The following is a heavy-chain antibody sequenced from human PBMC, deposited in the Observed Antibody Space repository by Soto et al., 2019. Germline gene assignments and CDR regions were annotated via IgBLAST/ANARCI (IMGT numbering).Heavy chain of an antibody. D-gene: IGHD6-13*01. CDR3: ASSNIVAAPYGMDV. J-gene: IGHJ6*02. V-gene: IGHV1-3*01. CDR2: INAGNGNT. Sequence: GTSVKVSCEASGYTFTRYAMHWVRQAPGQRLEWMGWINAGNGNTKYSQKFQGRVTITRDTSASTAYMELSSLRSEDTAVYYCASSNIVAAPYGMDVWGQGTTVTVSS. CDR1: GYTFTRYA.